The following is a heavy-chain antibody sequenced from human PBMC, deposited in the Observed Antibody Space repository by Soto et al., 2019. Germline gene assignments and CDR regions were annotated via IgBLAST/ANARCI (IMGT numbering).Heavy chain of an antibody. J-gene: IGHJ4*02. CDR3: ARHIYDSSGYYYAY. Sequence: QMQLQESGPGLVKPSETLSLTCTVSGGSISSSSYYWGWIRQPPGQGLEWLGTIYSLGNTYYTPSLKSRVTTSVEKSKSQWFLKLSSVTAPDTAVYYCARHIYDSSGYYYAYWGQGTLVSVSS. V-gene: IGHV4-39*01. D-gene: IGHD3-22*01. CDR2: IYSLGNT. CDR1: GGSISSSSYY.